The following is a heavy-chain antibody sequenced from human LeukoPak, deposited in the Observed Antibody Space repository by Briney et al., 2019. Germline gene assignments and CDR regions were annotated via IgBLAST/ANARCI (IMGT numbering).Heavy chain of an antibody. V-gene: IGHV3-74*01. CDR1: GFTFSSYW. Sequence: QSGGSRRLSCAVSGFTFSSYWMHWVRQAPGKGLVWVSRIKSDGSSTTYADSVKGRFTISRDNAKNTLYLQMNSLRAEDTAVYYCARDRDGYNFLDYWGQGTLVTVSS. CDR2: IKSDGSST. J-gene: IGHJ4*02. CDR3: ARDRDGYNFLDY. D-gene: IGHD5-24*01.